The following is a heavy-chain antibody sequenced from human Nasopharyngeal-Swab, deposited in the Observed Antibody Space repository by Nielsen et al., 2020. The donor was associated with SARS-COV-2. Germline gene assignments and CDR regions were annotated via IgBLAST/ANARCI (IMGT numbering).Heavy chain of an antibody. CDR3: ARDAPAHYGAFY. D-gene: IGHD4-17*01. CDR1: GFTFSNYG. V-gene: IGHV3-30*03. Sequence: GESLKISCAASGFTFSNYGFHWVRQAPGKGLEWVAFIAHDASNEYYGDSVKGRFSISRDSSKNTLYLQMDSLRGEDTAVYYCARDAPAHYGAFYWGRGTLVTVSS. CDR2: IAHDASNE. J-gene: IGHJ4*02.